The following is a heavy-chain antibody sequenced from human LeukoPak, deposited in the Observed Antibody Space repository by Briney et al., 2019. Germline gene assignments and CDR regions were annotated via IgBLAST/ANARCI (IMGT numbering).Heavy chain of an antibody. Sequence: VASVKVSCKASGYTFTGYYMHWVRQAPGQGLEWMGWINPNTGGTNYAQKFQGRVTMTRDMSTSTAYMELSSLRSEDTAVYYCAANPSWYDSSGTPLDYWGQGTLVTVSS. D-gene: IGHD3-22*01. V-gene: IGHV1-2*02. J-gene: IGHJ4*02. CDR3: AANPSWYDSSGTPLDY. CDR2: INPNTGGT. CDR1: GYTFTGYY.